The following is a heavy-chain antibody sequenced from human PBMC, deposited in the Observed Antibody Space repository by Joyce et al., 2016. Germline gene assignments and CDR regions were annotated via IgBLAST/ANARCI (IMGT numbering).Heavy chain of an antibody. CDR2: IWCDGSKE. V-gene: IGHV3-33*01. Sequence: QEQVVESGGGVVQPGRSLRLSCEGSGYPFSRHGMHWVRQAPGKRPEWVAVIWCDGSKEYYSDSVKGRFIISRDNYKNMVYMQMNSLRVEDTAVYYCARVGPLTTNYGMDVWGQGTTVIVSS. CDR3: ARVGPLTTNYGMDV. J-gene: IGHJ6*02. CDR1: GYPFSRHG. D-gene: IGHD4-11*01.